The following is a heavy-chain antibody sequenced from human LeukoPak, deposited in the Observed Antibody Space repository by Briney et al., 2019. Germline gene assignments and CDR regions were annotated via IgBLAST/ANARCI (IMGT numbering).Heavy chain of an antibody. CDR1: GYTFTSYD. D-gene: IGHD3-22*01. CDR3: ARDQQYYYDSSGYYP. V-gene: IGHV1-18*01. J-gene: IGHJ4*02. CDR2: MNPNSGNT. Sequence: EASVKVSCKASGYTFTSYDINWVRQATGQGLEWMGWMNPNSGNTNYAQKLQGRVTMTTDTSTSTAYMELRSLRSDDTAVYYCARDQQYYYDSSGYYPWGQGTLVTVSS.